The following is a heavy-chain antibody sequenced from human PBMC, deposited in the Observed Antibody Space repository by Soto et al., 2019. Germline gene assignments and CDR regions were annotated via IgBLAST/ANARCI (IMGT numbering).Heavy chain of an antibody. Sequence: GGSLRLSCAASGFTFSSYAMSWVRQAPGKGLEWVSAISGSGGSTYYADSVKGRFTISRDNSKNTLYLQMNSLRAEDTAVYYCAKDLRYFDWPIDAFDIWGQGTMVTVSS. CDR2: ISGSGGST. CDR3: AKDLRYFDWPIDAFDI. V-gene: IGHV3-23*01. J-gene: IGHJ3*02. D-gene: IGHD3-9*01. CDR1: GFTFSSYA.